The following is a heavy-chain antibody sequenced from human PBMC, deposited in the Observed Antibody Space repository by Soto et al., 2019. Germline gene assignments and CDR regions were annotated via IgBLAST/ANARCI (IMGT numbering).Heavy chain of an antibody. CDR1: GDSVTRSY. J-gene: IGHJ4*02. V-gene: IGHV4-34*11. Sequence: SETLSLTCAVSGDSVTRSYWSWIRQAPGKGLEWIALNYYISYADYNPSLKSRPTITLDKTKNQLFLHLTNVTGADTAPYFCARATSYTDSGFDSWGPGMLVTVSS. D-gene: IGHD6-25*01. CDR3: ARATSYTDSGFDS. CDR2: NYYISYA.